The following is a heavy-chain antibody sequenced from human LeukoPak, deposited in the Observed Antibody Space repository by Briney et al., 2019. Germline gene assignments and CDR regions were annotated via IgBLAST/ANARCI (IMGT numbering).Heavy chain of an antibody. CDR2: INPDGSST. D-gene: IGHD3-22*01. Sequence: GSPRLSCAASGFTFSTSWMHWVRQAPGRGLVWVSRINPDGSSTDYADSVKGRFTISRDNAKNTLYLQMNSLRAEDAAVYYCVRDMGYYDKVWGQGTLVTVSS. CDR1: GFTFSTSW. J-gene: IGHJ4*02. V-gene: IGHV3-74*01. CDR3: VRDMGYYDKV.